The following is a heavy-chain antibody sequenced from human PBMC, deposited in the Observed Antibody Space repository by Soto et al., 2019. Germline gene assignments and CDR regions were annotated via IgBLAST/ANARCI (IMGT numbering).Heavy chain of an antibody. V-gene: IGHV3-73*01. D-gene: IGHD2-2*01. CDR3: TRRISSTSCYGPHCYYYYYMDV. CDR1: GFTFSGSA. J-gene: IGHJ6*03. CDR2: IRSKANSYAT. Sequence: GGSLRLSCAASGFTFSGSAMHWVRQASGKGLEWVGRIRSKANSYATAYAASVKGRFTISRDDSRNTAYLQMNSLKTEDTAVYYCTRRISSTSCYGPHCYYYYYMDVWGKGTTVTVSS.